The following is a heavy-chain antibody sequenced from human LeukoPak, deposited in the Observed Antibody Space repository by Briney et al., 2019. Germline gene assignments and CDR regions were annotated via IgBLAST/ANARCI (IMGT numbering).Heavy chain of an antibody. V-gene: IGHV3-23*01. J-gene: IGHJ2*01. CDR3: AKGGIMQSSSPGLQYFDL. Sequence: GGSLRLSCAASRFTFSSFEMNWVRQAPGKGLEWVSVIGDSGGSTYYADSVKGRFTISRDNSKNTLYLQMNSLRAEDTAVYYCAKGGIMQSSSPGLQYFDLWGRGTLVSVSS. CDR2: IGDSGGST. CDR1: RFTFSSFE. D-gene: IGHD6-6*01.